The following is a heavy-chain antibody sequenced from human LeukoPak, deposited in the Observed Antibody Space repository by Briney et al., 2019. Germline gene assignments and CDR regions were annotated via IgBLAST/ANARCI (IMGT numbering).Heavy chain of an antibody. CDR2: IYPGDSDT. Sequence: GESLKISCKGSGYSFTSYWIGWVRQMPGKGLEWMGIIYPGDSDTRYSPSFQGQVTISADKSISTAYLQWSSPKASDTAMYYCARQDHSSSWVNWFDPWGQGTLVTVSS. D-gene: IGHD6-13*01. V-gene: IGHV5-51*01. J-gene: IGHJ5*02. CDR1: GYSFTSYW. CDR3: ARQDHSSSWVNWFDP.